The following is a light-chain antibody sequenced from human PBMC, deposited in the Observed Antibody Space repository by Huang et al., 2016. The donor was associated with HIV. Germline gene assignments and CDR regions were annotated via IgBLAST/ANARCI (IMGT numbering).Light chain of an antibody. CDR2: LGS. Sequence: DIVMTQSPLSLPVTPGEPASISCRSSQSLLHSNGYNYLDCYLQKPGQSAELLIYLGSNRGSGVPDRFSGSGSGTDFTLEISRVEAEDVGVYYCMQALQPPPTFGQGTKVEIK. CDR3: MQALQPPPT. CDR1: QSLLHSNGYNY. V-gene: IGKV2-28*01. J-gene: IGKJ1*01.